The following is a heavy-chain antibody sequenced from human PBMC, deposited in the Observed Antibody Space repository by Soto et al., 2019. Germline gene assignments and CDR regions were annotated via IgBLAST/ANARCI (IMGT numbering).Heavy chain of an antibody. CDR2: INPNSGGT. V-gene: IGHV1-2*02. CDR1: GYTFTGYY. Sequence: ASVKVSCKASGYTFTGYYMHWVRQAPGRGLEWMGWINPNSGGTKYAQKFQGRVTMNRDTSISTAYMELSRLRPDDTAVYYCASATYYYDSSGYYYVPHEAPRFEYWGQGTLVTVSS. D-gene: IGHD3-22*01. CDR3: ASATYYYDSSGYYYVPHEAPRFEY. J-gene: IGHJ4*02.